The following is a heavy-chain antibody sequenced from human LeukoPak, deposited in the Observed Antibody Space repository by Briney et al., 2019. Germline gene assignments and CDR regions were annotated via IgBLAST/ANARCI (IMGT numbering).Heavy chain of an antibody. CDR1: GGSFSGYY. J-gene: IGHJ6*03. V-gene: IGHV4-34*01. CDR3: ASCGGDCHYYYYYMDV. CDR2: INHSGST. Sequence: SETLSLTCAVYGGSFSGYYWSWIRQPPGKGLEWIGEINHSGSTNYNPSLKSRVTISVDTSKNQFSLKLSSVTAADTAVYYCASCGGDCHYYYYYMDVWGKGTTATVSS. D-gene: IGHD2-21*02.